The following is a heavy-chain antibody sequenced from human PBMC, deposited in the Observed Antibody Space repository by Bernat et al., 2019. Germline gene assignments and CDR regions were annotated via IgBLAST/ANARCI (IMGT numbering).Heavy chain of an antibody. CDR3: ARGLHGYSGYDHY. CDR1: GGTFSSYT. Sequence: QVQLVQSGAEVKKPGSSVKVSCKASGGTFSSYTISWVRQAPGQGLEWMGRIIPILGIANYAQKFQGRVTITADKSTSTAYMELSSLRSEDTAVYYCARGLHGYSGYDHYWSQGTRVTVSS. V-gene: IGHV1-69*02. D-gene: IGHD5-12*01. CDR2: IIPILGIA. J-gene: IGHJ4*02.